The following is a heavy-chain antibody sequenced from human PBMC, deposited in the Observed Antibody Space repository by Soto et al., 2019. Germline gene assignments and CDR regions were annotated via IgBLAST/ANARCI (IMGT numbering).Heavy chain of an antibody. Sequence: EVQVLESGGGLVQPGGSLRLSCAASGVRFSDYAMTWVRQVPGRGLEWVSSIFASGDNTQYADSVKGRFTISRENSRDTLYLQTTSPRVAATAVYYCARDPNGDYVGAFDLWGQGTMVTVSS. CDR2: IFASGDNT. V-gene: IGHV3-23*01. CDR3: ARDPNGDYVGAFDL. CDR1: GVRFSDYA. J-gene: IGHJ3*01. D-gene: IGHD4-17*01.